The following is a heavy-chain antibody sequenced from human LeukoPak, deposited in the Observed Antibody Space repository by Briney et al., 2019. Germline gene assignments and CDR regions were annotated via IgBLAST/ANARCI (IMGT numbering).Heavy chain of an antibody. CDR3: VRGTTLSY. V-gene: IGHV3-7*01. CDR2: IKQDGSEK. J-gene: IGHJ4*02. Sequence: GGSLRLSCAASGFTFSSYSMNWVRQAPGKGLEWVANIKQDGSEKYYVDSVKGRFTISRDNAKNSLYLQVNSLRAEDTAVYYCVRGTTLSYWGQGTLVTVSS. D-gene: IGHD1-14*01. CDR1: GFTFSSYS.